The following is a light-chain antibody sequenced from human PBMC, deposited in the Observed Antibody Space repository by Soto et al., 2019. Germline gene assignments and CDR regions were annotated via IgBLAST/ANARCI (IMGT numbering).Light chain of an antibody. Sequence: QSALTQPRSVSGSPGQSGTISCTGTSSDVGGYNYVSWYQQHPAKAPKLMIYDVSKRPSGVPDRFSGSKSGNTASLTISGLQAEDEADYYCCSYAGSYVVFGGGTKLTVL. CDR2: DVS. J-gene: IGLJ2*01. V-gene: IGLV2-11*01. CDR1: SSDVGGYNY. CDR3: CSYAGSYVV.